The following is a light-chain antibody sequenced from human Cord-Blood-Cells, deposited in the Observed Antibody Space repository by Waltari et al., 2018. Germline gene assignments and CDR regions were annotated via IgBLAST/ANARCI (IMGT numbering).Light chain of an antibody. CDR3: MQALQTPWT. V-gene: IGKV2-28*01. Sequence: DSVMTQSPLSLPVTPGEPASIYCRSSQSLLHSNGYNYLDWYLQKPGQSPQLLIYLGSNRASGVPDRFSGSGSGTDFTLKISRVEAEDVGVYYCMQALQTPWTFGQGTKVEIK. CDR2: LGS. CDR1: QSLLHSNGYNY. J-gene: IGKJ1*01.